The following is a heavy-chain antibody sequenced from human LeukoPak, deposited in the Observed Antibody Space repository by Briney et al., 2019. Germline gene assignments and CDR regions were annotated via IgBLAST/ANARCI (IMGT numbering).Heavy chain of an antibody. D-gene: IGHD1/OR15-1a*01. Sequence: GGSLRLSCSASGFTCSSYATHWVRQAPGKGLEWVAVVSHDGNNKYHADSVKGRFTISRDNSKNTLYLQMDSLRVEDTAVYFCAGDLKEHLDTWGQGTLVTVSS. CDR2: VSHDGNNK. J-gene: IGHJ5*02. CDR3: AGDLKEHLDT. V-gene: IGHV3-30-3*01. CDR1: GFTCSSYA.